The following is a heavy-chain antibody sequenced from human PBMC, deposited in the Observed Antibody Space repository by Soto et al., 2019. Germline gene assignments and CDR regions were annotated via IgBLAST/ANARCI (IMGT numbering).Heavy chain of an antibody. V-gene: IGHV3-23*01. CDR2: IRGSGGST. CDR3: ARDPPRDIVVVASSVHDAFDI. D-gene: IGHD2-15*01. CDR1: GFIFSTYS. J-gene: IGHJ3*02. Sequence: GGSLSLSCAASGFIFSTYSMIWARQAPGKGLEWVSAIRGSGGSTYYADSVKGRFTISSDNAKNSLYLQMNSLRAEDTAVYYCARDPPRDIVVVASSVHDAFDIWGQGTMVTVSS.